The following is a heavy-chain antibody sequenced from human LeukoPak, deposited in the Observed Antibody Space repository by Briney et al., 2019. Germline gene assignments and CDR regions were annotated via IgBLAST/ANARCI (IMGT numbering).Heavy chain of an antibody. J-gene: IGHJ4*02. Sequence: GGSLRLSCAASGFTFTNYAMSWVRQAPGKGLEWVSGISGSGGSTYYAESVKGRFTISRDNSKNTLYLQMNTLRAEDTAVYYCAKEDDFWSGYYFEYWGQGTLVTVSS. CDR2: ISGSGGST. CDR3: AKEDDFWSGYYFEY. V-gene: IGHV3-23*01. D-gene: IGHD3-3*01. CDR1: GFTFTNYA.